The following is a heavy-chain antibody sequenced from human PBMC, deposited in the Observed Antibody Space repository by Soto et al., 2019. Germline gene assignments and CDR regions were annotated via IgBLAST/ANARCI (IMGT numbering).Heavy chain of an antibody. D-gene: IGHD3-22*01. CDR1: GFTFSSYG. Sequence: ESGGGVVQPGRSLRLSCAASGFTFSSYGMHWVRQAPGKGLAWVAVIWCDGSNKYYADSVKGRFAISRDNSKNTLYLQMKSLRAEDTAVYYCAREDYYYDTSGYSYYFDYWGQGALLTVSS. J-gene: IGHJ4*02. CDR3: AREDYYYDTSGYSYYFDY. V-gene: IGHV3-33*01. CDR2: IWCDGSNK.